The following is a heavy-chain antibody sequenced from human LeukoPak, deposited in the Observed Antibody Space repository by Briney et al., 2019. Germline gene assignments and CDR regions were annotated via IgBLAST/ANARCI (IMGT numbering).Heavy chain of an antibody. CDR3: ERPLVVVAATFAFVY. CDR1: GGSFSGYY. CDR2: INHSGST. Sequence: SETLSLTCAVYGGSFSGYYWSWIRQPPGKGLEWIGEINHSGSTNYNPSLKSRVTISVDTSKNQFSLKLSSVTAADTAVYYCERPLVVVAATFAFVYWGQGTLVTVSS. D-gene: IGHD2-15*01. V-gene: IGHV4-34*01. J-gene: IGHJ4*02.